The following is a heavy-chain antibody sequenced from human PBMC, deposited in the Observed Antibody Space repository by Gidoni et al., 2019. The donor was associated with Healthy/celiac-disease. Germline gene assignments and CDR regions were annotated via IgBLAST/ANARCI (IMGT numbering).Heavy chain of an antibody. CDR2: IYYSGST. D-gene: IGHD6-13*01. Sequence: QVQLQESGPGLVKPSETLSLTCTASGGSISSYFWSWIRQPPGKGLEWIGYIYYSGSTNYNPSLKSRVTISVDTSKNQFSLKLSSVTAADTAVYYCARAAAAYAFDIWGQGTMVTVSS. V-gene: IGHV4-59*01. CDR3: ARAAAAYAFDI. J-gene: IGHJ3*02. CDR1: GGSISSYF.